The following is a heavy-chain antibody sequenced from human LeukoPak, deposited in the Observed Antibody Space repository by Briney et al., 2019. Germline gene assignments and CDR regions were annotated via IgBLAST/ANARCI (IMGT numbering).Heavy chain of an antibody. CDR1: GFSFSDAW. CDR3: ARVGYCSSTSCYRSGIAFDY. Sequence: GGSLRLSCAASGFSFSDAWMTWVRQAPGKGLEWVAFIRYDGSNKYYADSVKGRFTISRDNSKNTLYLQMNSLRAEDTAVYYCARVGYCSSTSCYRSGIAFDYWGQGTLVTVSS. J-gene: IGHJ4*02. CDR2: IRYDGSNK. D-gene: IGHD2-2*01. V-gene: IGHV3-30*02.